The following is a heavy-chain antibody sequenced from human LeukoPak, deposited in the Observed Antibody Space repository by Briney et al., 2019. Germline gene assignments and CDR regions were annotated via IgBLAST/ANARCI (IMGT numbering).Heavy chain of an antibody. Sequence: SETLSLTCTVSGGSISRYYWSWIRQPPGKGLEWIGYIYYSGSTNYNPSLKSRVTISVDTSKNQFSLKLTSVTAADTAVYYCARGKLRVGNSMSIEYYVGAFDIWGQGTAVTVSS. D-gene: IGHD2/OR15-2a*01. V-gene: IGHV4-59*01. J-gene: IGHJ3*02. CDR3: ARGKLRVGNSMSIEYYVGAFDI. CDR2: IYYSGST. CDR1: GGSISRYY.